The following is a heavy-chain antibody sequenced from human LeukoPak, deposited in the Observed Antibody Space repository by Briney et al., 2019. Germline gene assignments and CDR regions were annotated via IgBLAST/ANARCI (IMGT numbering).Heavy chain of an antibody. J-gene: IGHJ4*02. CDR3: ARGGFGEFGY. CDR1: GGSISSYY. Sequence: SETLSLTCTVSGGSISSYYWTWIRQPPGKGLEWIGYIYYSGSTNYNPSLKSRVTISVDTSKNQFSLKLSSVTAADTAVYYCARGGFGEFGYWGQGTLVTVSS. D-gene: IGHD3-10*01. CDR2: IYYSGST. V-gene: IGHV4-59*01.